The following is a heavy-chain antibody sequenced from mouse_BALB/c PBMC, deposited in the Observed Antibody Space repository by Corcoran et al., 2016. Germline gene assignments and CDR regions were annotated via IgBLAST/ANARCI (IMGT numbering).Heavy chain of an antibody. CDR2: INTYTGEP. CDR3: ATYGNYRTHFDY. V-gene: IGHV9-3-1*01. D-gene: IGHD2-1*01. Sequence: QIQLVQSGPELKKPGETVKNSCKASGYTFTNYGMNWVKQAPGKGLKWMGWINTYTGEPTYADDFKGRFAFSLETSASTAYLQINNLKNEDTATYFCATYGNYRTHFDYWGQGTTLTVSS. J-gene: IGHJ2*01. CDR1: GYTFTNYG.